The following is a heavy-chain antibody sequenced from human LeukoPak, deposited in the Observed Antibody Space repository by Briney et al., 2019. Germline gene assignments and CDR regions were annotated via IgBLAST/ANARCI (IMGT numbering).Heavy chain of an antibody. D-gene: IGHD5-24*01. J-gene: IGHJ6*02. V-gene: IGHV1-3*01. CDR3: ARDLRDGYTRNYYNYYGMDV. CDR1: GYTFTSYA. Sequence: GASVNVSCKASGYTFTSYAMHWVRQAPGQRLEWMGWINAGTGNTKYSQKFQGRVTITRETSASTAYMELSSLRSEDTAVYYCARDLRDGYTRNYYNYYGMDVWGQGTTVTVSS. CDR2: INAGTGNT.